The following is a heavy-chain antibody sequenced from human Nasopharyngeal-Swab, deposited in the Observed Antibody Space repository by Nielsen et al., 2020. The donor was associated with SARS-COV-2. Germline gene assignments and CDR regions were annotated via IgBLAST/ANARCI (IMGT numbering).Heavy chain of an antibody. J-gene: IGHJ4*02. V-gene: IGHV5-51*01. D-gene: IGHD1-7*01. CDR1: GYISFSYW. Sequence: GWPLRLSCKASGYISFSYWIGWVRQMPGKGLEWMGIMYLRDSDTRYSPSFQGQVTISAAQSISTAYLQWSSLKASDTAMYYCATAYNGNYYWDYWGQGTLVTVSS. CDR3: ATAYNGNYYWDY. CDR2: MYLRDSDT.